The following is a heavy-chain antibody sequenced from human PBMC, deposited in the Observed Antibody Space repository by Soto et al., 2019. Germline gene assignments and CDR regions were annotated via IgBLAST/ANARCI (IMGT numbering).Heavy chain of an antibody. Sequence: EVQLVESGGGLIQPGGSLRLSCAASGFTVSSNYMSWVRQAPGKGLEWVSVIYSGGSTYYADSVKGRFTISRDNSKNTLYLQMNSLRAEDTAVYYFARDRVESGYPEYCQHWGQGTLVTVSS. V-gene: IGHV3-53*01. J-gene: IGHJ1*01. CDR1: GFTVSSNY. CDR2: IYSGGST. D-gene: IGHD3-22*01. CDR3: ARDRVESGYPEYCQH.